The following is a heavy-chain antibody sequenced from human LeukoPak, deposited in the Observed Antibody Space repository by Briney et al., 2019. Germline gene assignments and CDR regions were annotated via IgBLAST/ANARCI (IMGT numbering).Heavy chain of an antibody. CDR3: ARDLGMVRGDPCY. CDR2: IKQDGCEK. Sequence: GGSLRLSCAASGFTFSSYWMSWVRQAPGKGLEWVANIKQDGCEKYYVDSVKGRFTISRDNAKNSLYLQMNSLRAEDTAVYYCARDLGMVRGDPCYWGQGTLVTVSS. CDR1: GFTFSSYW. J-gene: IGHJ4*02. D-gene: IGHD3-10*01. V-gene: IGHV3-7*01.